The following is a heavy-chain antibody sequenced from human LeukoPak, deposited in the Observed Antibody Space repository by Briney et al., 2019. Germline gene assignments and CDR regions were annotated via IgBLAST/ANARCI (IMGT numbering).Heavy chain of an antibody. CDR2: INPNSGGT. V-gene: IGHV1-2*02. CDR1: GYTFTDYY. Sequence: ASVKVSCKASGYTFTDYYVNWVRQAPGQGLEWMGWINPNSGGTNYAQNFQGRVTMTRDTSISTAYMELSRLRSDDTAVYYCARDPRTVVTSYYFDYWGQGTLVTVSS. D-gene: IGHD4-23*01. CDR3: ARDPRTVVTSYYFDY. J-gene: IGHJ4*02.